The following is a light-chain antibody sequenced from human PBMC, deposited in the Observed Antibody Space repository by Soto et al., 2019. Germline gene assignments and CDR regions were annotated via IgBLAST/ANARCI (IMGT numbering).Light chain of an antibody. CDR3: GSYTGSYL. CDR2: EVS. J-gene: IGLJ1*01. CDR1: SSDVGGYKF. Sequence: QSVLTQPASVSGSPGQSITISCTGTSSDVGGYKFVSWYQQHPGKAPKLMIYEVSNRPSGVSSRFSGSKSGNTASLTISGLQAEDEADYYCGSYTGSYLFGTGTKVTVL. V-gene: IGLV2-14*01.